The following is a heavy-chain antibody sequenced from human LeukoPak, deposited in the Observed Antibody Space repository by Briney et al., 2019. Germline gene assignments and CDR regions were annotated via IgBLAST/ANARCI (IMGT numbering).Heavy chain of an antibody. J-gene: IGHJ4*02. CDR2: ISGSGGNT. CDR3: APKVVGSTPFDY. CDR1: GFSFSSYN. D-gene: IGHD2-15*01. Sequence: GGSLRLSCAASGFSFSSYNMNWVRLTPGKGLEWVSSISGSGGNTYYADSVKGRFTISRDNSKNTLYLQMNRLRAEDTAVYYCAPKVVGSTPFDYWGQGTLVTVSS. V-gene: IGHV3-23*01.